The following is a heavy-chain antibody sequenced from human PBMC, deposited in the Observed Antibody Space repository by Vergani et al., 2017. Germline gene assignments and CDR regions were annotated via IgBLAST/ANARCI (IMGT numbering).Heavy chain of an antibody. J-gene: IGHJ6*03. D-gene: IGHD1-1*01. CDR3: ERVLGWNYDYYYYMDV. Sequence: QVQLVESGGGVVQPGRSLRLSCAASGFTFSSYAMHWVRQAPGKGLEWVAVISYDGSNKYYADSVKGRFTISRDNSKNTLYLQMNSLRAEDTAVYYCERVLGWNYDYYYYMDVWGKGTTVTVSS. CDR2: ISYDGSNK. V-gene: IGHV3-30-3*01. CDR1: GFTFSSYA.